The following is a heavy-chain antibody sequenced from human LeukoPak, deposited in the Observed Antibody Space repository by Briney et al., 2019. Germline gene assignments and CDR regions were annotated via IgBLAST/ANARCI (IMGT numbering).Heavy chain of an antibody. D-gene: IGHD4-11*01. CDR1: GYSFTSYN. Sequence: GASVKVSCKTSGYSFTSYNLHWVRQAPGQRLEWMGIIKPSDTNTNYAQKFQGRVTMTRDMSTSTVYMELSSLRSEDTAVYYCAREGIPRDYRPYSDAFDIWGQGTMVTVSS. V-gene: IGHV1-46*01. J-gene: IGHJ3*02. CDR2: IKPSDTNT. CDR3: AREGIPRDYRPYSDAFDI.